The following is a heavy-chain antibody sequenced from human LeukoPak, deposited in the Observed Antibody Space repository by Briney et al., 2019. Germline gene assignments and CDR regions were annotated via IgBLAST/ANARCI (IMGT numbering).Heavy chain of an antibody. J-gene: IGHJ6*02. Sequence: ASVKVSCKASGYTFTNYGITWVRQAPGHGLEWMGWISAYNGNTTYAQTVQGRVTLTTDTSTRTAYMELRSLTSDDTAVYYCARGAIFGTTTRGYGMDVWGQGTTVTVSS. CDR1: GYTFTNYG. CDR3: ARGAIFGTTTRGYGMDV. D-gene: IGHD3-3*01. V-gene: IGHV1-18*01. CDR2: ISAYNGNT.